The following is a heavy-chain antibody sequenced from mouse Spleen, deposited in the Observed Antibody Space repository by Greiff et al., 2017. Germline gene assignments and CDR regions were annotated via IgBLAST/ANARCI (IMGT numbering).Heavy chain of an antibody. J-gene: IGHJ3*01. CDR2: IWTGGST. D-gene: IGHD2-5*01. V-gene: IGHV2S3*01. CDR3: ARHNYSNPSWFAY. CDR1: GFSLTSYE. Sequence: VNLVESGPGLVAPSQSLFITCTVSGFSLTSYEINWVRQLPGKGLEWLGVIWTGGSTNYNSALISRLSISKDNSKSLVFLKMNSLQTDDTAMYYCARHNYSNPSWFAYWGQGTLVTVSA.